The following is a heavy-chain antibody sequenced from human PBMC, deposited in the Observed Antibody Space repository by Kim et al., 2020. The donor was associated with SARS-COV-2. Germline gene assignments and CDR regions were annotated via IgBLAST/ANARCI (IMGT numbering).Heavy chain of an antibody. Sequence: CKGSTYSNPSLKSRVNISVDTSKNQVSLKLSSVTAADTAVYYCARASGYWGQGTLVTVSS. CDR3: ARASGY. V-gene: IGHV4-30-4*01. J-gene: IGHJ4*02. CDR2: CKGST.